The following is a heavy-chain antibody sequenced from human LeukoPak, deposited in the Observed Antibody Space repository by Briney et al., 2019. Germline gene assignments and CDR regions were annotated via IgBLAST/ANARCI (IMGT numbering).Heavy chain of an antibody. D-gene: IGHD5-24*01. V-gene: IGHV4-59*01. Sequence: SETLSLTCTVSGGSISSYYWSWIRQPPGKGLEWIGYIYYSGSTNYNPSLKSRVTFSVDTSKNQFSLKLSSVTAADTAVYYCAMGVEMATHFQHWGQGTLVTVSS. CDR1: GGSISSYY. CDR3: AMGVEMATHFQH. CDR2: IYYSGST. J-gene: IGHJ1*01.